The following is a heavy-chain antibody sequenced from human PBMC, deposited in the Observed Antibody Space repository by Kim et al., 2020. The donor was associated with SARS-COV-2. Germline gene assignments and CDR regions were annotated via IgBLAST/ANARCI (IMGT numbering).Heavy chain of an antibody. Sequence: SETLSLTCAVYGGSFSGYYWSWIRQPPGKGLEWIGEINHSGSTNSNPSLKSRVTISVDTSKNQFSLKLSSVTAADTAVYYCAGALDYDRALDYWGKGTLVTVSS. V-gene: IGHV4-34*01. CDR3: AGALDYDRALDY. CDR1: GGSFSGYY. D-gene: IGHD3-16*01. J-gene: IGHJ4*02. CDR2: INHSGST.